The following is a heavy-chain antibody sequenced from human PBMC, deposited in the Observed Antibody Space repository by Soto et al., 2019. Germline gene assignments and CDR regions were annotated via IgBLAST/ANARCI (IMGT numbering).Heavy chain of an antibody. J-gene: IGHJ4*02. D-gene: IGHD1-7*01. CDR3: AREPLTGTTLGSPFDY. V-gene: IGHV1-3*01. Sequence: ASVKVSCKASGYTFTAYVMNWVRQAPGQRLEWMGWINAGNGNTKYSQKFQGRVTITRDTSASTAYMELSSLRSEDTAVYYCAREPLTGTTLGSPFDYWGQGTLVTVSS. CDR2: INAGNGNT. CDR1: GYTFTAYV.